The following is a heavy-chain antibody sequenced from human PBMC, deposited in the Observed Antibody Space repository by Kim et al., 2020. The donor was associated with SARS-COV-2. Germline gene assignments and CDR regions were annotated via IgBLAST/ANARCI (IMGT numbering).Heavy chain of an antibody. V-gene: IGHV5-51*01. Sequence: GESLQISCKGSGYSFTSYWIGWVRQMPGKGLEWMGIIYPGDSDTRYSPSFQGQVTISADKSISTAYLQWSSLKASDTAMYYCASWAGNYYDSSGYYDWYFDLWGRGTLVTVSS. CDR3: ASWAGNYYDSSGYYDWYFDL. J-gene: IGHJ2*01. CDR1: GYSFTSYW. CDR2: IYPGDSDT. D-gene: IGHD3-22*01.